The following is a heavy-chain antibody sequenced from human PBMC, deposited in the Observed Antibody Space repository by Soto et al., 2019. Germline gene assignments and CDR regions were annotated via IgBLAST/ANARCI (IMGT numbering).Heavy chain of an antibody. V-gene: IGHV3-30*18. D-gene: IGHD3-16*01. CDR2: ISYDGIMK. J-gene: IGHJ4*02. CDR1: GFPLRTYG. Sequence: WRSLRLSCAASGFPLRTYGMHGVRQAPGRGLERVAVISYDGIMKYCADSVKGRFTISRDHSKNTPYLQMNSLRAEDTAVYYCANIGSDPGGYWSQGTLVP. CDR3: ANIGSDPGGY.